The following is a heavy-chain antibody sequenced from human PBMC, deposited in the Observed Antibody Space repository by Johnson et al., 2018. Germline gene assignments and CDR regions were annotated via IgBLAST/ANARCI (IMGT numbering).Heavy chain of an antibody. V-gene: IGHV3-7*01. D-gene: IGHD3-22*01. J-gene: IGHJ2*01. Sequence: VQLVESGGGLVQPGGSLRLSCAASGFTFSSYWMSWVRQAPGKGLEWVANIKQDGSEKYYVDSVKGRFTISRDNAKNSLYLQMNSLRAEDTAVYYCAAKNYCDSSGDYPYWSFELWGRGARVTVSS. CDR1: GFTFSSYW. CDR2: IKQDGSEK. CDR3: AAKNYCDSSGDYPYWSFEL.